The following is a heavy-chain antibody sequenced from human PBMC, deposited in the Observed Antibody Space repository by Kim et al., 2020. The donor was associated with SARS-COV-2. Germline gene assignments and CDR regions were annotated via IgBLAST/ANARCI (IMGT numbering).Heavy chain of an antibody. V-gene: IGHV4-39*01. CDR2: IYYSGST. CDR1: GGSISSSSYY. CDR3: ARPGGGGRDDAFDI. J-gene: IGHJ3*02. Sequence: SETLSLTCTVSGGSISSSSYYWGWIRQPPGKGLEWIGSIYYSGSTYYNPSLKSRVTISVDTSKNQFSLKLSSVTAADTAVYYCARPGGGGRDDAFDIWGQGTMVTVSS. D-gene: IGHD2-15*01.